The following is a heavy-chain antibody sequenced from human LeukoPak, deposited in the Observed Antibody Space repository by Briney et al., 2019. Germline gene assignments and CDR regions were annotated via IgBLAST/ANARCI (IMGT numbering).Heavy chain of an antibody. CDR3: ARSFGGNSYLDY. Sequence: SETLSLTCSVSGDSTAGRYWSWIRQSPGKGLEWLGLVYKSGDINYHPSFRSRLSVSLDRSKTQVSLRLRSVTAADTAVYYCARSFGGNSYLDYWGQGTLVTVSS. J-gene: IGHJ4*02. CDR1: GDSTAGRY. D-gene: IGHD4-23*01. V-gene: IGHV4-59*11. CDR2: VYKSGDI.